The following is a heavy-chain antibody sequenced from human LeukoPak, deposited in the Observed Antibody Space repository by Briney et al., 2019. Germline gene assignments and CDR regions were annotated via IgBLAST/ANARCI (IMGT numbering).Heavy chain of an antibody. J-gene: IGHJ4*02. CDR2: IYGGGDT. CDR1: GFTVGTNY. D-gene: IGHD6-19*01. V-gene: IGHV3-53*01. CDR3: ARDQDGGWADYFDY. Sequence: GGSLRLSCVASGFTVGTNYMSWIRQAPGKGLEWVSVIYGGGDTYYADSVKGRFTISRDNSKNTLYLLMNSLRVEDTVIYYCARDQDGGWADYFDYWGQGTRVTVSS.